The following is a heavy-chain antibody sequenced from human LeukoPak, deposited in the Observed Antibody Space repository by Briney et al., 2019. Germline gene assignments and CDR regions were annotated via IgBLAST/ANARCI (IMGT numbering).Heavy chain of an antibody. V-gene: IGHV3-30*04. CDR2: VSYDGSTE. Sequence: GGSLRLSCAAAGFTFSTYAMHWVRQAPGKGLEWVAVVSYDGSTEYYADSAKGRFTISRDNSKNTLYLQMNSLRAEDTAVYYCARGIATYYDFWSGYPEAFDIWGQGTMVTVSS. CDR1: GFTFSTYA. D-gene: IGHD3-3*01. CDR3: ARGIATYYDFWSGYPEAFDI. J-gene: IGHJ3*02.